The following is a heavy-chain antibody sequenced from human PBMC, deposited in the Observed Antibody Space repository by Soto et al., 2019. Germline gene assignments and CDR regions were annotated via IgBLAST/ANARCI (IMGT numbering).Heavy chain of an antibody. V-gene: IGHV3-23*01. CDR3: AKDPYYDSSGYYYRGLFDY. Sequence: PGGSLSLSCAASGFTFSSYAMSWVRQAPGKGLEWVSAISGSGGSTYYADSVKGRFTISRDNSKNTLYLQMNSLRAEDTAVYYCAKDPYYDSSGYYYRGLFDYWGQGTLVTVSS. D-gene: IGHD3-22*01. CDR2: ISGSGGST. CDR1: GFTFSSYA. J-gene: IGHJ4*02.